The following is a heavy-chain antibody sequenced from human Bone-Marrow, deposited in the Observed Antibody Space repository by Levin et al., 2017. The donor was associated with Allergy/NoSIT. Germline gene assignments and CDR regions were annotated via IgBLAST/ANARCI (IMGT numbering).Heavy chain of an antibody. CDR2: IYYTGST. J-gene: IGHJ4*01. Sequence: RPSETLSLTCTVSGGSVSSDEHYWSWIRQPPGKGLEWIGYIYYTGSTDYNPSLKGRVTIAINTSENQFYLHLSSVTAADTAVYYCARGRDTAVADSDDWGHGTLVIASS. CDR3: ARGRDTAVADSDD. V-gene: IGHV4-61*08. D-gene: IGHD6-19*01. CDR1: GGSVSSDEHY.